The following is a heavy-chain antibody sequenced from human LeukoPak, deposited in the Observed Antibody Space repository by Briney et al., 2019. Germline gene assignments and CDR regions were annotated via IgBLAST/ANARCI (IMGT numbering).Heavy chain of an antibody. CDR3: ARSRAYCSGGSCYASFDY. D-gene: IGHD2-15*01. V-gene: IGHV3-23*01. Sequence: GGSLRLSCAASGFTFSSYAMSWVRQAPGKGLEWVSGISGNGGSTYYADSVKGRFTISRDNSKNTLYLQMNSLRAEDTAVYYCARSRAYCSGGSCYASFDYWGQGTLVTVSS. J-gene: IGHJ4*02. CDR2: ISGNGGST. CDR1: GFTFSSYA.